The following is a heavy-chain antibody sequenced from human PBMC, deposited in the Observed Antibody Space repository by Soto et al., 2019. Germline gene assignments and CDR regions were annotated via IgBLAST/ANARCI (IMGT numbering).Heavy chain of an antibody. CDR2: IYSGGDT. CDR3: ARDWGGNAGLHWYFDL. D-gene: IGHD3-16*01. Sequence: EVQLVESGGGLIQPGGSLRLSCAASWLNVSTNYMSWVRQAPGKGLEWVSVIYSGGDTSYADSVKGRFAISRDNSKNTVFLQTNRLRVEDTAVYYCARDWGGNAGLHWYFDLWGRGTLVTVSS. CDR1: WLNVSTNY. J-gene: IGHJ2*01. V-gene: IGHV3-53*01.